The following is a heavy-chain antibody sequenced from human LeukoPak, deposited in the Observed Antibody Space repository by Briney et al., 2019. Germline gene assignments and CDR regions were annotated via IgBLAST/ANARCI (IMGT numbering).Heavy chain of an antibody. CDR2: ISSNVNYM. J-gene: IGHJ4*01. Sequence: GGSLRLSCEACGFTFSAYNMQWVRQAPQKGLEWVSSISSNVNYMYYGDSVKGRFIISRDNAKNSLSLQMNNLRTEDTAVYYCARVSPRSYVSGVLKGYYIDYWGHGTLVTASS. CDR3: ARVSPRSYVSGVLKGYYIDY. V-gene: IGHV3-21*06. D-gene: IGHD2-15*01. CDR1: GFTFSAYN.